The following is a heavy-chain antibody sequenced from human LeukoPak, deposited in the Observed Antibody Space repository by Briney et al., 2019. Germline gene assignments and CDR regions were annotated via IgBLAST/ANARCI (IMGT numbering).Heavy chain of an antibody. Sequence: ASVKVSCKASGYTFTSYDINWVRQATGQGLEWMGWMNPNSGNTGYAQKFQGRVTMTRNTSISTAYMELSSLRSEDTAVSYCARGVIAAAGKIDFWGQGTLVTVSS. V-gene: IGHV1-8*01. CDR3: ARGVIAAAGKIDF. CDR1: GYTFTSYD. J-gene: IGHJ4*02. D-gene: IGHD6-13*01. CDR2: MNPNSGNT.